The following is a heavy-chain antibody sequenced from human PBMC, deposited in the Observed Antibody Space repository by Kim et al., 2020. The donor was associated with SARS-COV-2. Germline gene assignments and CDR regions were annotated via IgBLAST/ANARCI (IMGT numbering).Heavy chain of an antibody. Sequence: SETLSLTCTVSGGSISSSSYYWGWIRQPPGKGLEWIGSIYYSGSTYYNPSLKSRVTISVDTSKNQFSLKLSSVTAADTAVYYCARREIAVAPSGYDYWGQGTLVTVSS. J-gene: IGHJ4*02. CDR1: GGSISSSSYY. V-gene: IGHV4-39*01. D-gene: IGHD6-19*01. CDR3: ARREIAVAPSGYDY. CDR2: IYYSGST.